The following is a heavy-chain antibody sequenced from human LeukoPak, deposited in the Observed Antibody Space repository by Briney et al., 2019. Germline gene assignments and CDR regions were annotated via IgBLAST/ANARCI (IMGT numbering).Heavy chain of an antibody. D-gene: IGHD6-13*01. CDR3: ARGYSSWYYYMDV. J-gene: IGHJ6*03. CDR1: GGSISGYY. CDR2: IYYSGST. Sequence: SETLSLTCTVSGGSISGYYWSWIRQPPGKGLEWIGYIYYSGSTNYNPSLKSRVTISVDTSKNQLSLKLSSVTAADTAVYYCARGYSSWYYYMDVWGNGTTVTVSS. V-gene: IGHV4-59*01.